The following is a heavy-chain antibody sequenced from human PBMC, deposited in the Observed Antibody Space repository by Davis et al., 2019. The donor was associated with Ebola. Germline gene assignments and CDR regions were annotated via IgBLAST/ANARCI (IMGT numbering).Heavy chain of an antibody. Sequence: PSETLSLTCTVSGGSVSSGSDYWGWIRQSPGKGPEWIASIFHKGNKYYNPSLESRVTVSLDTSKNQFSLKLSSLTAADTAVYYCARHISGSYYTGILWFDPWGQGTQVTVSS. V-gene: IGHV4-39*01. CDR3: ARHISGSYYTGILWFDP. CDR2: IFHKGNK. CDR1: GGSVSSGSDY. D-gene: IGHD3-3*01. J-gene: IGHJ5*02.